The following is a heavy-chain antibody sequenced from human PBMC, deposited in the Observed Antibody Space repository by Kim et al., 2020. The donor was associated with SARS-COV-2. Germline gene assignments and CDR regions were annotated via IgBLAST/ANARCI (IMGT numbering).Heavy chain of an antibody. V-gene: IGHV3-33*01. D-gene: IGHD2-15*01. CDR1: GFTFSNYG. J-gene: IGHJ4*02. CDR3: AIDDSDGKPGGD. Sequence: GGSLRLSCAASGFTFSNYGMHWVRQAPGKGPEWVAVIWYDGRNKHYIDSVKGRFTISRDNSKNALYLQMDSLRAEDTAVYYCAIDDSDGKPGGDWGQGTVVTVSS. CDR2: IWYDGRNK.